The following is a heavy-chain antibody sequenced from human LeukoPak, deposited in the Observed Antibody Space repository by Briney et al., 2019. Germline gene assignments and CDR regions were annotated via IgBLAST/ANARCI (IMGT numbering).Heavy chain of an antibody. Sequence: GGSLRLSCAASGFTFSSYSMNWVRQATGKGLEWVSSISSSSSYIYYADSVKGRFTISRENAKNSLYLQMNSLRAEDTAVYYCAREINDYIWGSYRTNYFDYWGQGTLVTVSS. V-gene: IGHV3-21*01. CDR3: AREINDYIWGSYRTNYFDY. CDR2: ISSSSSYI. J-gene: IGHJ4*02. D-gene: IGHD3-16*02. CDR1: GFTFSSYS.